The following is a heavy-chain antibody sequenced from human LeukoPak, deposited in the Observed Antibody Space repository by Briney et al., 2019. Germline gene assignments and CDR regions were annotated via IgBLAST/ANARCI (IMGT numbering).Heavy chain of an antibody. Sequence: GGSLRLSCAASRFTFSSYGMSWVRQAPGKGLEWVSVIYSGGSTYYADSVKGRFTISRDNSKNTVYLQMNSLRAEDTAVYYCARGSSGYYYSLLGYWGQGTLVTVSS. CDR1: RFTFSSYG. CDR2: IYSGGST. CDR3: ARGSSGYYYSLLGY. J-gene: IGHJ4*02. D-gene: IGHD3-22*01. V-gene: IGHV3-53*01.